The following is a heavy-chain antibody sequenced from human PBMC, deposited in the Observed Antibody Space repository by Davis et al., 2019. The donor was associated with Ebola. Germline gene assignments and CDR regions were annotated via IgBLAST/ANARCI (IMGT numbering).Heavy chain of an antibody. CDR2: ISYDGSNK. Sequence: GESLKISCAASGITFSTPGMHWVRQAPGKGLEWVAVISYDGSNKYYADSVKGRFTISRDNSKNTLYLQMNSLRAEDTAVYYCARVRWTSGYYFDYWGQGTLVTVSS. CDR3: ARVRWTSGYYFDY. CDR1: GITFSTPG. J-gene: IGHJ4*02. V-gene: IGHV3-30*12. D-gene: IGHD3-22*01.